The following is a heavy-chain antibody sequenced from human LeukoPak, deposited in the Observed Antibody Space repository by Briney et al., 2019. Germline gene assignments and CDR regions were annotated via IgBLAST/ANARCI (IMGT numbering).Heavy chain of an antibody. Sequence: GGSLRLSCAASGFTFNTYAMTWVRQAPGKGLEWVSGTSGSGGSTSYSVKGRFTISRDNSKNTLYLQMNSLRAEDTAIYYCAREAIDGWGQGTLVTVSS. CDR1: GFTFNTYA. CDR3: AREAIDG. J-gene: IGHJ4*02. CDR2: TSGSGGST. D-gene: IGHD3-22*01. V-gene: IGHV3-23*01.